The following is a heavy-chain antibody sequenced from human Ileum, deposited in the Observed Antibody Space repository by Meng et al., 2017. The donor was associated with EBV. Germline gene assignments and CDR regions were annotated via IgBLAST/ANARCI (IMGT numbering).Heavy chain of an antibody. CDR2: IYYDDYQ. V-gene: IGHV2-5*02. J-gene: IGHJ4*02. D-gene: IGHD3-16*01. CDR1: GFSLSTHGVG. Sequence: QLILTDSSPTLVQPTQTLTLTSSFSGFSLSTHGVGVGWIRQPPGKALEWLALIYYDDYQRYIPSLKTRLTITRVTSKSQVVLAMTNMDPVDTATYYCAHKPSGEDFFDYWGQGTLVTVSS. CDR3: AHKPSGEDFFDY.